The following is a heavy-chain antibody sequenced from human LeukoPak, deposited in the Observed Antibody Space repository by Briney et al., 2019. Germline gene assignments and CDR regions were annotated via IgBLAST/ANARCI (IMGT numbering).Heavy chain of an antibody. CDR2: IYPGDSDT. D-gene: IGHD3-10*01. CDR1: GSSFTSYW. V-gene: IGHV5-51*01. Sequence: GGSLEISCQGSGSSFTSYWIGWVRKMHGKGLEWMGIIYPGDSDTRYSQSFQGQVTISADKSINTAYLQWSSLKASDTAMYYCARRSTMIRESPFDPGGQGTLVTVSS. J-gene: IGHJ5*02. CDR3: ARRSTMIRESPFDP.